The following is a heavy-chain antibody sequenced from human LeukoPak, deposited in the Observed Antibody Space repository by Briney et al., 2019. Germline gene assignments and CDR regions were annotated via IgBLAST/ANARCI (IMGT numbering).Heavy chain of an antibody. CDR2: ISSNGGST. D-gene: IGHD4-17*01. Sequence: GGSLRLSCAASGFTFSSYAMHWVRQAPGKGLEYVSAISSNGGSTYYANSVKGRFTISRDNSKNTLYLQMGSLRAEDMAVYYCARVASGGDYRSGGDDYWSQGTLVTVSS. V-gene: IGHV3-64*01. J-gene: IGHJ4*02. CDR3: ARVASGGDYRSGGDDY. CDR1: GFTFSSYA.